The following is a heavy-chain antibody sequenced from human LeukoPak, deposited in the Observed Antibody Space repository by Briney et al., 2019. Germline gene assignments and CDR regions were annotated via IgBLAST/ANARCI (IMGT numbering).Heavy chain of an antibody. CDR3: VRDDYDFWSGYQRYFEF. CDR1: GFTFSDYW. V-gene: IGHV3-7*01. D-gene: IGHD3-3*01. Sequence: GGSLRLSCAVSGFTFSDYWMTWVRQAPGKGLEWVANINQDGSEKYYVGSVEGRFTISRDSVKNSLYLQMTSVRADDTAMYYCVRDDYDFWSGYQRYFEFWGQGTLVTVSS. J-gene: IGHJ4*02. CDR2: INQDGSEK.